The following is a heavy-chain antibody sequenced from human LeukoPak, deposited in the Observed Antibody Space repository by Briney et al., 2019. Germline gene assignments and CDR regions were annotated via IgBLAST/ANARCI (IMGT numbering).Heavy chain of an antibody. J-gene: IGHJ4*02. CDR2: IKQDGSEK. D-gene: IGHD5-18*01. CDR1: GFTFSSYW. V-gene: IGHV3-7*01. Sequence: GGSLRLSCVASGFTFSSYWMSWVRQAPGKGLEWVANIKQDGSEKYYVDSVKGRFTISRDNAKNSLYLQMNSLRAEDTAVYYCGAGYPFDYWGQGTLVTVSS. CDR3: GAGYPFDY.